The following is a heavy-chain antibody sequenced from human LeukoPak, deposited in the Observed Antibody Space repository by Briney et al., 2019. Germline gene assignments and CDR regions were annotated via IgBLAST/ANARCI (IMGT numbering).Heavy chain of an antibody. Sequence: SETLSLTCTVSGGSFSGYYWTWIRQPPGKGLEWIGEINHTGSTKYNPSLKSRVTISVDTSKNQFSLRLSSVTAADTAVYYCVGWGLSETYVISDYWGQGTLVTVSS. CDR3: VGWGLSETYVISDY. J-gene: IGHJ4*02. D-gene: IGHD3-10*01. CDR1: GGSFSGYY. CDR2: INHTGST. V-gene: IGHV4-34*01.